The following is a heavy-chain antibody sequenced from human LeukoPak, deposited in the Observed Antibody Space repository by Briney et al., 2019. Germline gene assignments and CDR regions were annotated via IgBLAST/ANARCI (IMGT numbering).Heavy chain of an antibody. CDR3: AKVGYCSSTSCSDDAFDI. J-gene: IGHJ3*02. D-gene: IGHD2-2*01. V-gene: IGHV3-23*01. CDR1: GFTFSSYA. CDR2: ISCSGGST. Sequence: GGSLRLSCAASGFTFSSYAMSWVRQAPGKGLEWVSAISCSGGSTYYADSVKGRFTISRDTSKNTLYLQMNSLRAEDTAVYYCAKVGYCSSTSCSDDAFDIWGQGTMVTVSA.